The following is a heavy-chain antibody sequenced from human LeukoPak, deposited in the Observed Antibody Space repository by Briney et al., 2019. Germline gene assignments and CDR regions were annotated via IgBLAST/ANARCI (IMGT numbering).Heavy chain of an antibody. CDR3: VRARRGTVAGLDH. CDR2: INTNTGDP. V-gene: IGHV7-4-1*01. Sequence: HWASVTVSCKTSGYTFKDYVINWVRQAPGQALQWMGWINTNTGDPTYAPDFKGRFSFFLDSSLTTTYLQISSLKTDDTAVFYCVRARRGTVAGLDHWGQGTLVTVSS. CDR1: GYTFKDYV. J-gene: IGHJ4*02. D-gene: IGHD6-19*01.